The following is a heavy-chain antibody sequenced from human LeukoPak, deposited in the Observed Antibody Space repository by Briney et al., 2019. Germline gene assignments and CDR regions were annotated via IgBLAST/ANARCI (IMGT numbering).Heavy chain of an antibody. CDR1: GGSINNYY. Sequence: SETLSLTCTVSGGSINNYYWGWIRQPPGKGLEWIGYIYYRGSTNYNPSLKSQVTFSVDTSKNQFSLKLNSVTAADTAVYYCARGGDYGDLRYFDYWGQGTLVTVSS. J-gene: IGHJ4*02. CDR3: ARGGDYGDLRYFDY. V-gene: IGHV4-59*01. D-gene: IGHD4-17*01. CDR2: IYYRGST.